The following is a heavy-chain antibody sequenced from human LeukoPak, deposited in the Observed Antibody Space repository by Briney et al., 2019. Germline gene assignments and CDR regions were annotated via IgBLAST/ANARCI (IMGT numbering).Heavy chain of an antibody. CDR1: GFIFSSYS. J-gene: IGHJ4*02. Sequence: MAGGSLRLSCAASGFIFSSYSMNWVRQAPGKGLEWVSSISSSSTYIYYIDSVKGRFTISRDNSKNTLYLQMNSLRAEDTAVYYCAKDSMIVVEDGYFDYWGQGTLVTVSS. D-gene: IGHD3-22*01. CDR2: ISSSSTYI. CDR3: AKDSMIVVEDGYFDY. V-gene: IGHV3-21*04.